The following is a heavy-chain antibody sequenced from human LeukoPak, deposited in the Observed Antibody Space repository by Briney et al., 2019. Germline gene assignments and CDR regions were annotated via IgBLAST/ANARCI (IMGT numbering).Heavy chain of an antibody. V-gene: IGHV5-51*01. CDR2: IYPGDSDT. J-gene: IGHJ4*02. CDR3: ARLGGPHSPFDN. CDR1: GYSYTSYW. D-gene: IGHD2-15*01. Sequence: GESLKISCKSSGYSYTSYWIGWVRQLPGKGLEWMGIIYPGDSDTRHSRSFQGQVTISADKSLRTAYLQWRSLKASDTGIYFCARLGGPHSPFDNWGQGTRVIVSS.